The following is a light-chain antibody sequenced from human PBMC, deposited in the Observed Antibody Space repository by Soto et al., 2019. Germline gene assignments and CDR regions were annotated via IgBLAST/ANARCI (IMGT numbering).Light chain of an antibody. Sequence: DILMTQFPSALSASVGDRVTITCRASQSVNIWLAWYQQKPGKAPKLLISEASTVETGVPARFRGSGSGTLCTLILSSPQPDELATYSCQQYNNFWTFGQGTKVQIK. CDR1: QSVNIW. J-gene: IGKJ1*01. V-gene: IGKV1-5*03. CDR2: EAS. CDR3: QQYNNFWT.